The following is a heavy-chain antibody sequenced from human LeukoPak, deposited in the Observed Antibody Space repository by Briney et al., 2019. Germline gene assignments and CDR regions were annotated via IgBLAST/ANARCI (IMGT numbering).Heavy chain of an antibody. CDR3: ASKAVTYYYDY. V-gene: IGHV3-7*05. CDR2: INNDGSGT. Sequence: GGSLRLSCAASGFTFSSSWMTWVRQAPGKGLEWVANINNDGSGTYYVDSVEGRFTISRDNAKNSLFLQMNSLRAEDTAVYYRASKAVTYYYDYWGQGTLVIVSS. J-gene: IGHJ4*02. CDR1: GFTFSSSW. D-gene: IGHD4-17*01.